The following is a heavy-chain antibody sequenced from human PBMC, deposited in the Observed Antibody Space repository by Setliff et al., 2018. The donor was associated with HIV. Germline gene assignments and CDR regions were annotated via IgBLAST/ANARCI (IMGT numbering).Heavy chain of an antibody. CDR3: ARCSYDSSGYYYYYFDY. CDR1: GGSITGGSYY. J-gene: IGHJ4*02. Sequence: LSLTCTVSGGSITGGSYYWSWIRQPAGKGLEWIGRIYTSGTTSYNPSLKSRVSISVDTSKNQFSLNLSSVTAADTAVYYCARCSYDSSGYYYYYFDYWGQGALVTVSS. CDR2: IYTSGTT. V-gene: IGHV4-61*02. D-gene: IGHD3-22*01.